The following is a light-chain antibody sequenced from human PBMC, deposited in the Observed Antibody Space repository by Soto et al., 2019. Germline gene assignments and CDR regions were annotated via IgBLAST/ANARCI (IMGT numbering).Light chain of an antibody. CDR2: RDS. CDR1: NIGSKN. J-gene: IGLJ3*02. CDR3: QVWDSSTARV. V-gene: IGLV3-9*01. Sequence: YELTQPLSVSVAMGQTARITCGGNNIGSKNVHWYQQKPGQAPVLVIYRDSNRPSGIPERFSGSNSGNTATLTISRAQAGDEADYYCQVWDSSTARVFGGGTKLTVL.